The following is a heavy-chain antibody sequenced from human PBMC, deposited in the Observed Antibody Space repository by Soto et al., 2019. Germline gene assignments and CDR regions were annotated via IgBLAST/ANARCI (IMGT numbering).Heavy chain of an antibody. D-gene: IGHD1-26*01. CDR3: ASYRTLGC. J-gene: IGHJ4*02. V-gene: IGHV3-7*03. Sequence: EVQLVQSGGGLVQPGGSLRLSCTASGFTLSSFWMSWVRQAPGKGLEWVASIKEDGSEKIYVDSVKGRFSISRDNAKNSLYXQMXXLRAXXXXVYYCASYRTLGCWGQGTPVTVSS. CDR1: GFTLSSFW. CDR2: IKEDGSEK.